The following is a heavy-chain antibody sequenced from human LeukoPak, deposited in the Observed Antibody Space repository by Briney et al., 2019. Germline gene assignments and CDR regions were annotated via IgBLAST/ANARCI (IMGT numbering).Heavy chain of an antibody. Sequence: SGTLSLTCAVSGGSIGASINSPNWWSWVRQPPGKGLEWIGEIFHSGSTNYNPSLKSQVTISVDTFKNQFSLRLRSVTAADTAVYYCANQERADAWGQGTLVTVSS. CDR3: ANQERADA. J-gene: IGHJ5*02. V-gene: IGHV4-4*02. CDR2: IFHSGST. D-gene: IGHD1-1*01. CDR1: GGSIGASINSPNW.